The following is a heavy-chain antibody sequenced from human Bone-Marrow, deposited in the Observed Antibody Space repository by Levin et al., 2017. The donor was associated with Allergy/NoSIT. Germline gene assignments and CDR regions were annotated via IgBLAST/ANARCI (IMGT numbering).Heavy chain of an antibody. V-gene: IGHV3-7*01. Sequence: GGSLRLSCEASGFTFSKYWMTWVRQAPGKGLEWVANIKEDGSMKNYGDSVKGRVTISRDNARNSLYLQMNSLRVEDTAVYYCAADTVVPDLDSWGQGTLVTVSS. D-gene: IGHD2-21*01. CDR2: IKEDGSMK. CDR1: GFTFSKYW. J-gene: IGHJ4*02. CDR3: AADTVVPDLDS.